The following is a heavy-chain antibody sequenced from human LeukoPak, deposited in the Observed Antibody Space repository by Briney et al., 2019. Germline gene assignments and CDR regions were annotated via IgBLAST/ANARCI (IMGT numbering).Heavy chain of an antibody. CDR1: GFTFSSYA. J-gene: IGHJ3*02. V-gene: IGHV3-23*01. D-gene: IGHD1-26*01. Sequence: HPGGSLRLSCAASGFTFSSYAMSWVRQAPGKGLEWVSAISGSGGSTYYADSVKGRFTISRDNSKNTLYLQMNSLRAEDTAVYYCARGGIVGAPPLGAFDIWGQGTMVTVSS. CDR2: ISGSGGST. CDR3: ARGGIVGAPPLGAFDI.